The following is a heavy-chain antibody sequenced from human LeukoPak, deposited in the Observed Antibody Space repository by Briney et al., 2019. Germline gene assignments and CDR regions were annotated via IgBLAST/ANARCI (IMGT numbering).Heavy chain of an antibody. D-gene: IGHD3-16*02. Sequence: SETLSLTCTVSGGSISSSSYYWGWIRQPPGKGLEWIGSIYYSGSTYYNPSLKSRVTISVDTSKNQFSLKLSSVTAADTAVYYCARQLGNDYVWGSYRSRFDYWGQGTLVAVSS. J-gene: IGHJ4*02. CDR3: ARQLGNDYVWGSYRSRFDY. V-gene: IGHV4-39*01. CDR2: IYYSGST. CDR1: GGSISSSSYY.